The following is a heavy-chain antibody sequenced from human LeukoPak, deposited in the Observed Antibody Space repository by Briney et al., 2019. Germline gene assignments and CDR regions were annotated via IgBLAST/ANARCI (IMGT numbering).Heavy chain of an antibody. D-gene: IGHD4-17*01. CDR2: IKYDGTEK. Sequence: PGGSLGLSCAVSGLTFSSSWMTWVRQAPGKGLEWVATIKYDGTEKYCVDSVKGRFTISRDHAKKSLYLQMNSLRAEDTAVYYCARHLGTTFDYWGLGTPVTVSS. CDR1: GLTFSSSW. V-gene: IGHV3-7*05. CDR3: ARHLGTTFDY. J-gene: IGHJ4*02.